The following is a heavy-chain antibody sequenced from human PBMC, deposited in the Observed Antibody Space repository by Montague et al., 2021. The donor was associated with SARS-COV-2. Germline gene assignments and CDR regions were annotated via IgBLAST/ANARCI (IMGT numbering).Heavy chain of an antibody. CDR2: IYYSGST. V-gene: IGHV4-31*03. D-gene: IGHD3-3*01. J-gene: IGHJ4*02. Sequence: TLSLTCTVSGGSTSSGGYYWSWIRQHPGKGLEWIGYIYYSGSTYYNPSLKSRVTISVDTSKNQFSLKLSSVTAADTAVYYCARASGKKTIFGVVISYFAYWRQGTLLTVSS. CDR1: GGSTSSGGYY. CDR3: ARASGKKTIFGVVISYFAY.